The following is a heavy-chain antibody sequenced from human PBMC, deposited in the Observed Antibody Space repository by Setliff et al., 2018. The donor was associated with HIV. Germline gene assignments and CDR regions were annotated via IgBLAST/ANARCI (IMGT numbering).Heavy chain of an antibody. CDR1: GSTFSTYD. CDR3: ARGLLESRMGYGMDV. CDR2: ISPATDKT. D-gene: IGHD1-1*01. V-gene: IGHV1-18*01. Sequence: ASVKVSCKPSGSTFSTYDINWVRQATGQGLEWMGWISPATDKTNYAQKLQGRLTMTTDTSTSTAYMDLRSLRSDDTAVYYCARGLLESRMGYGMDVWGQGTTVTVSS. J-gene: IGHJ6*02.